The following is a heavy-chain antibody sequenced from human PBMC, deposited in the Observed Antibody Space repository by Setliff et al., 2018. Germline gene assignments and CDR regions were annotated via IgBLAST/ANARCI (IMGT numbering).Heavy chain of an antibody. CDR3: ARKVFADYYYYMDV. V-gene: IGHV4-59*01. D-gene: IGHD3-10*02. Sequence: SETLSLTCTVSGGSISSDYWSWIRQSPGQGLEFIGYIHNTGSAYYNPSLRSRVTISLDRSNNQFSLNLSSVTAADTAVYYWARKVFADYYYYMDVWGPGSLVTVSS. J-gene: IGHJ6*03. CDR1: GGSISSDY. CDR2: IHNTGSA.